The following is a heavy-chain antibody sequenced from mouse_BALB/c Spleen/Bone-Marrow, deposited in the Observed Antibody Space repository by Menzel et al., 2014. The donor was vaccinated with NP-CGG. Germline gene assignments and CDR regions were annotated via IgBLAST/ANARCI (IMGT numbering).Heavy chain of an antibody. CDR1: GYTFTSYW. D-gene: IGHD2-2*01. J-gene: IGHJ2*01. CDR2: IDPGTGRT. Sequence: ESGAELVKPGASVKLSCKASGYTFTSYWMHWVKQRPGQGLGWIGEIDPGTGRTDYNKKFKSRATLTVDKSSSTAYMHLSSLTSEDSAVYYCARINGYDYWGQGTTLTVSS. CDR3: ARINGYDY. V-gene: IGHV1S81*02.